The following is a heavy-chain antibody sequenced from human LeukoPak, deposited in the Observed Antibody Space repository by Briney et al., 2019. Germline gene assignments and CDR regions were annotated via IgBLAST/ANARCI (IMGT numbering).Heavy chain of an antibody. CDR1: GYTFTNYG. CDR3: ARGRYSGSYNDY. D-gene: IGHD1-26*01. CDR2: ISAYNGNT. V-gene: IGHV1-18*04. Sequence: ASVKVSCKASGYTFTNYGISWVRQAPGQGLEWMGWISAYNGNTNYAQKLQGRVTMTTDTSTSTAYMELRSLRSDDTAAYYCARGRYSGSYNDYWGQGTLVTVSS. J-gene: IGHJ4*02.